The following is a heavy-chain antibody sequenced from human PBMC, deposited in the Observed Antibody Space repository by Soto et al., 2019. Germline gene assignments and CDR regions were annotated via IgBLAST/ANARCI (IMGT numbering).Heavy chain of an antibody. Sequence: PVGSLRLSCAASGFTFSDYYMSWIRQAPGKGLEWVSYISRSSTYTDYGDSVKGRFTISRDNAKNSLYLQMNSLRAEDTAVYYCARESAAGTNYYGLDVWGQGTTVTVSS. CDR1: GFTFSDYY. CDR2: ISRSSTYT. D-gene: IGHD6-13*01. CDR3: ARESAAGTNYYGLDV. V-gene: IGHV3-11*06. J-gene: IGHJ6*02.